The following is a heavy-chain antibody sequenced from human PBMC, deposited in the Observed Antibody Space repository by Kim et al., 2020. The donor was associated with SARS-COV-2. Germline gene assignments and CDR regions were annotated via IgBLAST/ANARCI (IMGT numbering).Heavy chain of an antibody. CDR2: ISGSGTII. J-gene: IGHJ5*02. Sequence: GGSLRLSCAASGFTISSYEMNWVRQAPGKGLEWVSYISGSGTIIYYADSVKGRFTISRDNAKNSLYLQMNSLRAEDTAVYYCARGSSTSCYICWFDPWG. V-gene: IGHV3-48*03. CDR1: GFTISSYE. CDR3: ARGSSTSCYICWFDP. D-gene: IGHD2-2*02.